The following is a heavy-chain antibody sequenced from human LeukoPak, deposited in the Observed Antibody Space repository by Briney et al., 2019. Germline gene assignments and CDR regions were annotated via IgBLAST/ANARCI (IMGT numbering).Heavy chain of an antibody. Sequence: GGSLRLSCAASEFTFSRFWMSWVRQAPGKGLEWVANIKQDGSEMYYVDSMNGRFTISRDNAKNSLYLQMNSLRAEDTAVYYCARDSPAAAGRGPFDYWGQGTLVTVSS. D-gene: IGHD6-13*01. J-gene: IGHJ4*02. CDR2: IKQDGSEM. CDR1: EFTFSRFW. CDR3: ARDSPAAAGRGPFDY. V-gene: IGHV3-7*05.